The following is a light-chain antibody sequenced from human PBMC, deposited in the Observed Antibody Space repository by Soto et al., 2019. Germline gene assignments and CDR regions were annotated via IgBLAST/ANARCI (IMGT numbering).Light chain of an antibody. Sequence: EIVLTQSPGTLSLSPGKRATLSCRASQTVSSSYLAWYQQKPGQAPRLLIFGASSRATGIPDGFSGSGSGTDFTLTISSLEPEDFAVYYCQQYGSSPPITFGQGTRLEIK. J-gene: IGKJ5*01. CDR2: GAS. CDR3: QQYGSSPPIT. V-gene: IGKV3-20*01. CDR1: QTVSSSY.